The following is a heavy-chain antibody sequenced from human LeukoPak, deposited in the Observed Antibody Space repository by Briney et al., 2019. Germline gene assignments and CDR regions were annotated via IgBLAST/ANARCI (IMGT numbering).Heavy chain of an antibody. CDR3: ARDHSLAPAF. CDR2: ISGNGGST. V-gene: IGHV3-23*01. J-gene: IGHJ4*02. Sequence: GGSLRLSSAASGFTFSSYAMNWVRQAPGKGLEWVSGISGNGGSTYYADSVKGRFTISRDNSKDTLYLQMNSLRAEDTAVYYCARDHSLAPAFWGQGTLVTVSS. D-gene: IGHD2-21*01. CDR1: GFTFSSYA.